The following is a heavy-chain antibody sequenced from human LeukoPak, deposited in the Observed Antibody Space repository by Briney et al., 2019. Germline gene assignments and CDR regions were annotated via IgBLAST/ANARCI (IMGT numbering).Heavy chain of an antibody. V-gene: IGHV4-39*07. Sequence: SETLCLTCTVSGGSISSSSYYWGWIRQPPGKGLEWIGSIYYSGSIYYNPSLKSPVTISVDTSKNQFSLKLSSVTAADTAVYYCARSLSGSYHTALGYWGQGTLVTVSS. CDR3: ARSLSGSYHTALGY. J-gene: IGHJ4*02. D-gene: IGHD1-26*01. CDR1: GGSISSSSYY. CDR2: IYYSGSI.